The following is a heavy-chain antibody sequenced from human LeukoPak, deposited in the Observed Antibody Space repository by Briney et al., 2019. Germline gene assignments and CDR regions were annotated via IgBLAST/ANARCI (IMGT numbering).Heavy chain of an antibody. CDR3: AKDFVVVPGNVNYFDY. CDR2: ISSSGSTI. CDR1: GFTFSSYE. J-gene: IGHJ4*02. Sequence: GGSLRLSCAASGFTFSSYEMNWVRQAPGKGLEWVSYISSSGSTIYYADSVKGRFTISRDNAKNSLYLQMNSLRAEDTAVYYCAKDFVVVPGNVNYFDYWGQGTLVTVSS. D-gene: IGHD2-21*02. V-gene: IGHV3-48*03.